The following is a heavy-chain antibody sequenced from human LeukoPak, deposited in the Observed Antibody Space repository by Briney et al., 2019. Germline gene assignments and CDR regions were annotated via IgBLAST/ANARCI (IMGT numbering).Heavy chain of an antibody. Sequence: SETLSLTCTVSGGSTNSSSYYWGWVRQPPGTGLEWIGSMYYRGSTYYNPSLKSRVTISVDTSKDQFSLKLSSVTAADTAVYYCAREEAMVRGVIQVWGQGTLVTVSS. J-gene: IGHJ4*02. V-gene: IGHV4-39*07. CDR1: GGSTNSSSYY. CDR2: MYYRGST. CDR3: AREEAMVRGVIQV. D-gene: IGHD3-10*01.